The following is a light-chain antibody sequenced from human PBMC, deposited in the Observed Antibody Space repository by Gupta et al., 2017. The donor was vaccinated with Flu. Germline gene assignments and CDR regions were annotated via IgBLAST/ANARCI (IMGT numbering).Light chain of an antibody. J-gene: IGKJ2*01. CDR2: ATS. Sequence: DIQMTQSPSTLSASVGDRATITCRASQSITTFLDWYQQKPGKAPKLLIYATSSWQSGVPSRFSGSGSGTDFTLTISSLQPEDFATYYCQQTYNTPRTFGQGTKLEIK. CDR1: QSITTF. CDR3: QQTYNTPRT. V-gene: IGKV1-39*01.